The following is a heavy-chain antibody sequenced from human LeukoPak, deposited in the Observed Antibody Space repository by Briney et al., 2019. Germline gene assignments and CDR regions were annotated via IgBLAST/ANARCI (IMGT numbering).Heavy chain of an antibody. J-gene: IGHJ3*02. CDR2: IYYSGST. V-gene: IGHV4-39*07. Sequence: SETLSLTCTVSGGSTSSSSYYWGWIRQPPGKGLEWIGSIYYSGSTYYNPSLKSRVTISVDTSKNQFSLKLSSVTAADTAVYYCARDYEYDSSGYAFDIWGQGTMVTVSS. CDR3: ARDYEYDSSGYAFDI. CDR1: GGSTSSSSYY. D-gene: IGHD3-22*01.